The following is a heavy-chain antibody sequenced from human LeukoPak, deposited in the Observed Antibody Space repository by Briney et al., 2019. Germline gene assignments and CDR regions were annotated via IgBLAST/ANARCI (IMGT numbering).Heavy chain of an antibody. CDR2: ISYDGSNK. V-gene: IGHV3-30-3*01. CDR3: ARCRYDFWSGYYTGYYYYGMDV. CDR1: GFTFSSYA. D-gene: IGHD3-3*01. Sequence: GGSLRLSCAASGFTFSSYAMHWVRQAPGKGLEWVAVISYDGSNKYYADSVKGRFTISRGNSKNTLYLQMNSLRAEDTAVYYCARCRYDFWSGYYTGYYYYGMDVWGQGTTVTVSS. J-gene: IGHJ6*02.